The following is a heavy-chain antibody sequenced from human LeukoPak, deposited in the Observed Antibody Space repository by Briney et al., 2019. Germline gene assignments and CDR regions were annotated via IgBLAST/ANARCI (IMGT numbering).Heavy chain of an antibody. D-gene: IGHD6-6*01. J-gene: IGHJ5*02. CDR1: GYTFTDYY. CDR2: INSNTGGT. Sequence: VASVKVSCTASGYTFTDYYVHWIRQAPGQGLEWMGLINSNTGGTYVAQKFQGRVTMTRDTSIITAYMELSRLTSDDTTVYYCARGWQINSSGGFVDPWGQGTLVTVSS. CDR3: ARGWQINSSGGFVDP. V-gene: IGHV1-2*02.